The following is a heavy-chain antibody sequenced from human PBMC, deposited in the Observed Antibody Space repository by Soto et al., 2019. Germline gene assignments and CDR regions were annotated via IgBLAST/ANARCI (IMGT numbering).Heavy chain of an antibody. CDR2: IYRSGNT. V-gene: IGHV4-38-2*02. CDR3: AREYSSSAGWFDP. Sequence: PSETLSLTCAVSGYSISSGYYWAWIRQPPGKGLEWIGSIYRSGNTHYNPSLTSRLTISVATSRNHFSLKLSSVTAADTAVYFCAREYSSSAGWFDPWGQGTLVTVSS. J-gene: IGHJ5*02. D-gene: IGHD6-6*01. CDR1: GYSISSGYY.